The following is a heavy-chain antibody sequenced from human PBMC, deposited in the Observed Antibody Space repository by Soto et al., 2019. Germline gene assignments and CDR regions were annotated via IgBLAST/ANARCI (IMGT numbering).Heavy chain of an antibody. CDR1: GFTFSSYA. CDR3: ARSYGPHASYCGMDV. J-gene: IGHJ6*02. Sequence: PGCSLRLSCSASGFTFSSYAMSWVRQAPGKGLEWVSAISGSGGSTYYADSVKGRVTISRDNSENTLYLQMNSLRAEDTAVYYCARSYGPHASYCGMDVWGQGATVTVS. CDR2: ISGSGGST. V-gene: IGHV3-23*01. D-gene: IGHD3-10*01.